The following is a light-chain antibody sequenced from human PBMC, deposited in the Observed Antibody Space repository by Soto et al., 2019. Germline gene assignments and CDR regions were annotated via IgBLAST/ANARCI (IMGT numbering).Light chain of an antibody. J-gene: IGLJ3*02. Sequence: QAVVTQPPSASGTPGQTVAISCSGSNSNFGSNTVNWYQQFPGTAPKLLIYGNNQRPSGVPDRFSGSKSDTSASLAISGLLSEDESDYSCATWADSLNGWVFGGGTKLTVL. CDR2: GNN. CDR1: NSNFGSNT. V-gene: IGLV1-44*01. CDR3: ATWADSLNGWV.